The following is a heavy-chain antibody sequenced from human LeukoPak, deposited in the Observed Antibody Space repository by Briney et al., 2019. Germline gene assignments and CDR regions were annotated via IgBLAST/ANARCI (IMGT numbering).Heavy chain of an antibody. J-gene: IGHJ4*02. V-gene: IGHV4-31*03. CDR1: GGSISSGGYY. CDR3: ARFSNDHGVKFDY. CDR2: IYYSGTA. D-gene: IGHD4-17*01. Sequence: SETLSLTCTVSGGSISSGGYYWSWVRQHPEQGLEWIGYIYYSGTAYYNPSLKSRVTMPVDTSKNQFSLKLDSVTAADTAVYYCARFSNDHGVKFDYWGQGTLVTVSS.